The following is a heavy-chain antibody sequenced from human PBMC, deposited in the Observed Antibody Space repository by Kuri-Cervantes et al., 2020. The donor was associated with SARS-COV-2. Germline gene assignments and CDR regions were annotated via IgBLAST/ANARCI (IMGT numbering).Heavy chain of an antibody. V-gene: IGHV3-21*01. D-gene: IGHD4-11*01. CDR3: ARDKDDYSNYGDYGMDV. J-gene: IGHJ6*02. CDR2: ISSCSSYI. CDR1: GFTFSSYS. Sequence: GESLKISCAASGFTFSSYSMNWVRQAPGKGLEWVSSISSCSSYIYYADSVKGRFTISRDNAKNSLYLQMNSLRAEDTAVYYCARDKDDYSNYGDYGMDVWGQGTTVTVSS.